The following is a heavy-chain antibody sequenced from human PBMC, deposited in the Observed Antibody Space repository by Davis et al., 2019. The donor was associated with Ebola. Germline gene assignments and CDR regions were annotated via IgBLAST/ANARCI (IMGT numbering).Heavy chain of an antibody. V-gene: IGHV4-34*01. CDR1: GGSFSGYY. Sequence: MPSETLSLTCAVYGGSFSGYYWSWIRQPPGKGLEWIGEINHSGSTNYNPSLKSRVTISVDTSKNQFSLKLSSVTAADTAVYYCARESPRMNKVTTVGWPGYYWGQGTLVTVSS. D-gene: IGHD4-11*01. J-gene: IGHJ4*02. CDR2: INHSGST. CDR3: ARESPRMNKVTTVGWPGYY.